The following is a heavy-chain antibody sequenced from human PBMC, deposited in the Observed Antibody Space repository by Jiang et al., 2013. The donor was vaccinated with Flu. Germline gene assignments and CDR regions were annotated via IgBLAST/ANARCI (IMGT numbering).Heavy chain of an antibody. CDR1: GYTFTGYY. CDR3: ARGRADYYDSSGFPYYFDY. J-gene: IGHJ4*02. D-gene: IGHD3-22*01. Sequence: GAEVKKPGASVKVSCKASGYTFTGYYIHWVRQAPGQGLEWMGWIIPNSGGTNFAQIFQGRVTMTRDTSISTAYMELSRLTSDDTAVYYCARGRADYYDSSGFPYYFDYWGQGTLVTVSS. CDR2: IIPNSGGT. V-gene: IGHV1-2*02.